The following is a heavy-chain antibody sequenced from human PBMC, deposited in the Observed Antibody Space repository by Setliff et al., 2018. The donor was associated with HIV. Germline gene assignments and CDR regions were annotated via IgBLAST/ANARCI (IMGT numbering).Heavy chain of an antibody. V-gene: IGHV1-2*02. D-gene: IGHD3-22*01. CDR2: IDPKSGGT. CDR1: GYTFTDYF. J-gene: IGHJ4*02. CDR3: VREYYDSSGYRSNDY. Sequence: ASVKVSCKTSGYTFTDYFLHWVRQAPGQGLEWMGWIDPKSGGTNFRDKFQGRVTLTRDTSISTAYMELSGLRSDDTAVYFCVREYYDSSGYRSNDYWGQGTLVTVSS.